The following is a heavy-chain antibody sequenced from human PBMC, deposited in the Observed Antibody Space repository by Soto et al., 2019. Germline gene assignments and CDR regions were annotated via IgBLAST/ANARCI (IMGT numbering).Heavy chain of an antibody. J-gene: IGHJ4*02. D-gene: IGHD3-3*01. CDR3: ARDLQLASDPYYDFWSGWAFDY. Sequence: ASVKVSCKASGYTFTSYAMHWVRQAPGQRLEWMGWINAGNGNTKYSQKFQGRVTITRDTSASTAYMELSSLRSEDTAVYYCARDLQLASDPYYDFWSGWAFDYWGQGTLVTVS. CDR1: GYTFTSYA. V-gene: IGHV1-3*01. CDR2: INAGNGNT.